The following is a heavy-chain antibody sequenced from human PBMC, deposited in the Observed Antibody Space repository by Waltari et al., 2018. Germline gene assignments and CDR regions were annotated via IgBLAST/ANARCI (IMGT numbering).Heavy chain of an antibody. D-gene: IGHD3-22*01. J-gene: IGHJ4*02. CDR3: ARHGEAYYDSSGYFDY. CDR1: GYPFTSYD. CDR2: RNPNSGNT. V-gene: IGHV1-8*01. Sequence: QVQLVHSGAEVKKPGASVTVSCKASGYPFTSYDINWVRQATGQGLEWMGWRNPNSGNTGYAQKFQGRVTISADKSISTAYLQWSSLKASDTAMYYCARHGEAYYDSSGYFDYWGQGTLVTVSS.